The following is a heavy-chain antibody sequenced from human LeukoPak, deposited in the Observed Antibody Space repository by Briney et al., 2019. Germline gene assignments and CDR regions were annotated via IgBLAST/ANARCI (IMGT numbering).Heavy chain of an antibody. D-gene: IGHD6-13*01. V-gene: IGHV3-23*01. CDR3: AKGRAARPMSSWPPGLDY. CDR1: GFTFSTFA. J-gene: IGHJ4*02. CDR2: IFPSGGEI. Sequence: GGSLRLSCAASGFTFSTFAMIWVRQPPGKGLEWVSSIFPSGGEIHYADSVKGRFTISRDNSKNTLYLQMNSLRAEDTAVYYCAKGRAARPMSSWPPGLDYWGQGTLVTVSS.